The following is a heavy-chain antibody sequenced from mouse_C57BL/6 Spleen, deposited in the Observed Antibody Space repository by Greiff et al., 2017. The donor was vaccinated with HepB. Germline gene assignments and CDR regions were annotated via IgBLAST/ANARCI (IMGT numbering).Heavy chain of an antibody. D-gene: IGHD2-5*01. Sequence: VKLMESGPELVKPGASVKISCKASGYAFSSSWMNWVKQRPGKGLEWIGRIYPGDGDTNYNGKFKGKATLTADKSSSTAYMQLSSLTSEDSAVYFCARLYYSNYVGDYWGQGTTLTVSS. J-gene: IGHJ2*01. V-gene: IGHV1-82*01. CDR3: ARLYYSNYVGDY. CDR1: GYAFSSSW. CDR2: IYPGDGDT.